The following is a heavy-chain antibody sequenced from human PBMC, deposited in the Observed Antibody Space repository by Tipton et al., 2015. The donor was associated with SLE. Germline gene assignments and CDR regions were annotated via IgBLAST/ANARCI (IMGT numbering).Heavy chain of an antibody. CDR2: IYYSGSS. V-gene: IGHV4-61*01. Sequence: TLSLTCTVSGGSISSGSSYWNWIRQTPGKGLEWIGYIYYSGSSNYNPSLKSRVTISLDTSKKQLSLKLTSVTASDTAVYYCARDEDLDYWGQGTLVTVSS. CDR3: ARDEDLDY. CDR1: GGSISSGSSY. J-gene: IGHJ4*02.